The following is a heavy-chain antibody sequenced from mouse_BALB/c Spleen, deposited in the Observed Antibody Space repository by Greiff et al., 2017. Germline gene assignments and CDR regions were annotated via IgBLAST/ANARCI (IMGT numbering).Heavy chain of an antibody. CDR1: GYAFSSYW. D-gene: IGHD1-1*01. Sequence: VQVVESGAELVRPGSSVKISCKASGYAFSSYWMNWVKQRPGQGLEWIGQIYPGDGDTNYNGKFKGKATLTADKSSSTAYMQLSSLTSEDSAVYFCARRSSSPAWFAYWGQGTLVTVSA. CDR2: IYPGDGDT. J-gene: IGHJ3*01. CDR3: ARRSSSPAWFAY. V-gene: IGHV1-80*01.